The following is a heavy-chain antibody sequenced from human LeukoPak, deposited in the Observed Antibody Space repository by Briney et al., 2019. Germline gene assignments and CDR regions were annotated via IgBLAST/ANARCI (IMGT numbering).Heavy chain of an antibody. CDR2: ISSSSSYI. CDR3: WGFGELLRHYYFDY. D-gene: IGHD3-10*01. J-gene: IGHJ4*02. CDR1: GFTFSSYS. Sequence: GGSLRLSCAASGFTFSSYSMNWVRQAPGKGLEWVASISSSSSYIYYADSVKGRFTISRDNAKSSLYLQMNSLRAEDTAVYYCWGFGELLRHYYFDYWGQGTLVTVSS. V-gene: IGHV3-21*01.